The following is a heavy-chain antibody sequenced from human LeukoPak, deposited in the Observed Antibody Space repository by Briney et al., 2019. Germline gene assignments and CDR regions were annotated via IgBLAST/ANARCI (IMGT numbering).Heavy chain of an antibody. J-gene: IGHJ4*02. CDR3: ARGDGSFDY. V-gene: IGHV3-53*01. CDR1: GFTVSGNY. Sequence: SGGSLRLSCAASGFTVSGNYMSWVRQSPQKGLEWVSLIYSGTKTYYADSVKGRFTISRDNSKNTLYLQMNSLRAEDTAVYYCARGDGSFDYWGQGIPVTVSS. CDR2: IYSGTKT. D-gene: IGHD5-24*01.